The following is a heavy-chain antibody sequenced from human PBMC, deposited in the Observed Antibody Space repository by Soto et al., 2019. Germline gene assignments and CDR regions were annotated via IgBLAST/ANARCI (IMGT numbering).Heavy chain of an antibody. CDR2: IYYSGST. Sequence: QLQLQESGPGLVKPSETLSLTCTVSGGSISSSSYYWGWIRQPPGKGLEWIGSIYYSGSTYYNPSLKSRVTISVDTSKNQFSLKLSSVTAADTAVYYCARRLVAATPSHWYFDLWGRGTPVTVSS. D-gene: IGHD2-15*01. CDR1: GGSISSSSYY. J-gene: IGHJ2*01. CDR3: ARRLVAATPSHWYFDL. V-gene: IGHV4-39*01.